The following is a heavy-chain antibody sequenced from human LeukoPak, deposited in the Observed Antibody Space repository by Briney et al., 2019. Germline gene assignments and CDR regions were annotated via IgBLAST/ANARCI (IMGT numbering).Heavy chain of an antibody. J-gene: IGHJ4*02. CDR3: ARVVGNTNFDS. CDR1: GASISGSDW. V-gene: IGHV4-4*02. D-gene: IGHD2-21*01. CDR2: IYHSGST. Sequence: PSGTLSLTCAVSGASISGSDWWTWVRQPPGKGLEWIGEIYHSGSTNYNPSLKSRVTISVDKSKSHFSLKVTSVTAADMAVYYCARVVGNTNFDSWGQGALVTVSS.